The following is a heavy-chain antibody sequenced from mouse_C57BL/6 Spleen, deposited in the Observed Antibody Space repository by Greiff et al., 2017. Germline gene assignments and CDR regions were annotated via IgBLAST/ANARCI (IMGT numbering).Heavy chain of an antibody. CDR3: ARKGIYYDYDWYFDV. CDR1: GYTFTSYW. Sequence: QVQLQQPGTELVKPGASVKLSCKASGYTFTSYWMHWVKQRPGQGLEWIGNINPSNGGTNYNEKFKSKATLTVDKSSSTAYMQLSSLTSEDSAVYYCARKGIYYDYDWYFDVWGTGTTVTVSS. CDR2: INPSNGGT. D-gene: IGHD2-4*01. V-gene: IGHV1-53*01. J-gene: IGHJ1*03.